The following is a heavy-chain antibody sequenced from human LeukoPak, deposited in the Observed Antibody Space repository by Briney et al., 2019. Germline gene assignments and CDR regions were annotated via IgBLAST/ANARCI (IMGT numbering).Heavy chain of an antibody. V-gene: IGHV1-18*01. J-gene: IGHJ6*02. CDR3: ARVLRYFDPRPLLDHYGMDV. Sequence: GASVKVSCKASGYTFTSYGISWVRQAPGQGLEWMGWISAYNGNTNYAQKLQGRVTMTTDTSTSTAYMELRSLRSDDTAVYYCARVLRYFDPRPLLDHYGMDVWGQGTTVTVSS. CDR2: ISAYNGNT. CDR1: GYTFTSYG. D-gene: IGHD3-9*01.